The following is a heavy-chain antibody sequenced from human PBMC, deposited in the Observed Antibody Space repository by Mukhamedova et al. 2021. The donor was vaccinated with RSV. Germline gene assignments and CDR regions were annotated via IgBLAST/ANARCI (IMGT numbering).Heavy chain of an antibody. D-gene: IGHD3-10*01. V-gene: IGHV3-53*01. CDR2: IDSGDTT. Sequence: YMSWVRQAPGKGLEWVSVIDSGDTTYYTDSVRGRFTIFRDNSKNTLYLQMNSLRAEDTALYYCASRGRRYEGMAGLDSWGQGTLL. J-gene: IGHJ5*02. CDR3: ASRGRRYEGMAGLDS. CDR1: Y.